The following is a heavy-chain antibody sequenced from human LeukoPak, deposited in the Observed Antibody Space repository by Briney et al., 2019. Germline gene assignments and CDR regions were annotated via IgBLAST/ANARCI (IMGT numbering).Heavy chain of an antibody. CDR2: ISGGGGST. CDR3: AKGGKWDVTPFDY. V-gene: IGHV3-23*01. CDR1: GFTFSSYV. D-gene: IGHD1-26*01. Sequence: GGSLRLSCAASGFTFSSYVMNWVRQAPGKGLEWVSTISGGGGSTYYADSVKGRFTISRDNSMNTLYLQVNSLRAEDTAVYYCAKGGKWDVTPFDYWGQGTLVTVSS. J-gene: IGHJ4*02.